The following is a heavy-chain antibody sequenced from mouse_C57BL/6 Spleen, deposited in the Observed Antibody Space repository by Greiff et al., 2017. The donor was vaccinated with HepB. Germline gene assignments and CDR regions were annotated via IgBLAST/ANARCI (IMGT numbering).Heavy chain of an antibody. D-gene: IGHD3-1*01. V-gene: IGHV1-15*01. J-gene: IGHJ2*01. Sequence: QVQLQQSGAELVRPGASVTLSCKASGYTFTDYEMHWVKQTPVHGLEWIGAIDPETGGTAYNQKFKGKAILTADKSSSTAYMELRSLTSEDSAVYYCTRGGHEGLDYWGQGTTLTVSS. CDR1: GYTFTDYE. CDR3: TRGGHEGLDY. CDR2: IDPETGGT.